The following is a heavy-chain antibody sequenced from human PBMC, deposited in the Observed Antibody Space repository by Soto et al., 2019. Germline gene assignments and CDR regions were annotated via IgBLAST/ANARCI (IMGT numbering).Heavy chain of an antibody. CDR2: IHHSGPT. Sequence: SETLSLTCAVSGGSISSGGYSWSWIRQPPGKGLEWIGDIHHSGPTYYNPSLKSRVTISVDRSKNRFSLKLSSVTAADTAVYYCARSEATALDYWGQGTLVTVSS. J-gene: IGHJ4*02. CDR3: ARSEATALDY. CDR1: GGSISSGGYS. V-gene: IGHV4-30-2*01.